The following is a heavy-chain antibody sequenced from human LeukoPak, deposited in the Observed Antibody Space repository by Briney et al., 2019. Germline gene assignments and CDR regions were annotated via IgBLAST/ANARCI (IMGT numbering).Heavy chain of an antibody. CDR3: AKDNSLRLTQRGYFDY. D-gene: IGHD3-16*01. CDR2: I. Sequence: GGSLRLSCAASGFTFGDYAMSWVRQAPGKGLEWVSAIDSVKGRFTISRDNSKNTLYLQMNSLRAEDTAVYYCAKDNSLRLTQRGYFDYWGQGTLVTVSS. J-gene: IGHJ4*02. CDR1: GFTFGDYA. V-gene: IGHV3-23*01.